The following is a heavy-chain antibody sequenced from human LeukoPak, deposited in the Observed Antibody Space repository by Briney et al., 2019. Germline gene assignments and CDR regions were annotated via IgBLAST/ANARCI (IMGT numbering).Heavy chain of an antibody. D-gene: IGHD1-26*01. J-gene: IGHJ6*03. Sequence: PGGSLRLSCAASGFTFSSYWMSWVRQAPGKGLEWVANIKQDGSEKYYVDSVKGRFTISRDNAKNSLYLQMNSLRAEDMALYYCAKGGSNYYYYMDVWGKGTTVTVSS. CDR2: IKQDGSEK. CDR1: GFTFSSYW. V-gene: IGHV3-7*03. CDR3: AKGGSNYYYYMDV.